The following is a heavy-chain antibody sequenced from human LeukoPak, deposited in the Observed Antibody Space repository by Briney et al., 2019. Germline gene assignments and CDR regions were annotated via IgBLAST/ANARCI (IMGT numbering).Heavy chain of an antibody. V-gene: IGHV3-9*01. D-gene: IGHD6-19*01. CDR1: GFTFDDYA. Sequence: GGSLRLSCAASGFTFDDYAMHWVRQAPGKGLEWVSGISWNSGSIGYADSVKGRFTISRDNAKNSLYLQMNSLRAEDTALYYCAKDKRKIAVAGTASFDYWGQGTLVTVSS. CDR2: ISWNSGSI. CDR3: AKDKRKIAVAGTASFDY. J-gene: IGHJ4*02.